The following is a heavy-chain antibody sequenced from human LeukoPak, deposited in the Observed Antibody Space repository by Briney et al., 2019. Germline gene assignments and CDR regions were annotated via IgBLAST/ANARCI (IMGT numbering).Heavy chain of an antibody. D-gene: IGHD5-12*01. J-gene: IGHJ4*02. CDR2: ISYDGSNK. CDR3: ARLDSGYDYSFDY. Sequence: GGSLRLSCAASGFTFSSYAMHWVRQAPGKGLEWVAVISYDGSNKYYADSVKGRFTISRDNSKNTLYLQMNSLRAEDTAVYYCARLDSGYDYSFDYWGQGTLVTVSS. V-gene: IGHV3-30*04. CDR1: GFTFSSYA.